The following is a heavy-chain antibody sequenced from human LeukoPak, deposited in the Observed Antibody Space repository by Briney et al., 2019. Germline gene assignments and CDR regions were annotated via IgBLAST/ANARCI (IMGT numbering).Heavy chain of an antibody. Sequence: GGSLRLSCAASRFTFSNYAMSWVRQAPGKGLEWVSIISGSGGSTYYADSVKGRFTISRDNSKNTLYLQMNSLRAEDTAVYYCAKHPLLSVVPDSIFAFDIWGQGTMVTVSS. CDR2: ISGSGGST. CDR3: AKHPLLSVVPDSIFAFDI. V-gene: IGHV3-23*01. J-gene: IGHJ3*02. CDR1: RFTFSNYA. D-gene: IGHD2-2*02.